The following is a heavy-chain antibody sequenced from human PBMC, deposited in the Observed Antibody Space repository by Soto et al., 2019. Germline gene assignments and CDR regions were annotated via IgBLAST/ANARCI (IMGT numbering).Heavy chain of an antibody. Sequence: GESLKISCKGSGHSFTSYWIGWVRQMPGQGLEYMGIIYPGDSDTRYSPSFQGQVTISVDKSISTAYLQWSSLKASDTASYFCARQSGSSNYGWYFDIWGRGTMVTVSS. D-gene: IGHD1-7*01. CDR1: GHSFTSYW. CDR2: IYPGDSDT. J-gene: IGHJ2*01. V-gene: IGHV5-51*01. CDR3: ARQSGSSNYGWYFDI.